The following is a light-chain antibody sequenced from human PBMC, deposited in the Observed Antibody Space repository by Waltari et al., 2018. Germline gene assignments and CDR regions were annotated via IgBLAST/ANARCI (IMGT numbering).Light chain of an antibody. CDR3: QVWDANNDPGV. Sequence: SYVLTQPPSVSVAPGKTARITCGGNNIGTKSVHWYQQKPGQAPILVISYDSDRPSGIPERFFGSNSGNTATLTVSRVDAAAEADYYWQVWDANNDPGVFGTGTEVTVL. V-gene: IGLV3-21*04. CDR2: YDS. J-gene: IGLJ1*01. CDR1: NIGTKS.